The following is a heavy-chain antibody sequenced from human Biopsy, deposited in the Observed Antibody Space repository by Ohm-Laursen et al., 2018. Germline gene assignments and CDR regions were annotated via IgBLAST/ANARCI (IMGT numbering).Heavy chain of an antibody. D-gene: IGHD3-16*01. CDR3: ARDSRGGHLNTTLITGKNLDS. J-gene: IGHJ4*02. CDR2: IYYTGST. V-gene: IGHV4-59*01. CDR1: RDSISNYY. Sequence: SDTLSLTCIVSRDSISNYYWTWIRQSPGKGLEWIGYIYYTGSTNYNPSVKSRVTISVDTSKNQLSLKLNSVTAADTAVYFCARDSRGGHLNTTLITGKNLDSWGQGILVTVSS.